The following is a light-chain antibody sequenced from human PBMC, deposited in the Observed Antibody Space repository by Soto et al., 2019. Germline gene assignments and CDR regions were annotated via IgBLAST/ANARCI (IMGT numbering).Light chain of an antibody. CDR2: DVS. Sequence: QSALTQPASVSGSPGQSITLSCTGTSSDVGGYHYVSWYQQHPGKAPKLMIYDVSNRTSGVSNRFSGSKSGNTASLTISGLQAEDEAEYYCSSYTTSSTYVFGTGTKLTVL. V-gene: IGLV2-14*01. CDR1: SSDVGGYHY. J-gene: IGLJ1*01. CDR3: SSYTTSSTYV.